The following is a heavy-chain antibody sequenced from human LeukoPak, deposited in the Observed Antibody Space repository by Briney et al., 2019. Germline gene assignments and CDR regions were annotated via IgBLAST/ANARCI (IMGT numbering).Heavy chain of an antibody. Sequence: PGGFLRLSCSASGFSFSTYAMSWVRQAPGTGLEWVSTITASGTIYYANSVKGRFTISRDNSKNSLYLQMNSLRAEDTAVYYCTKRPPKDKFGSFPFDYWGQGILVTVSS. J-gene: IGHJ4*02. V-gene: IGHV3-23*01. CDR3: TKRPPKDKFGSFPFDY. D-gene: IGHD2-15*01. CDR1: GFSFSTYA. CDR2: ITASGTI.